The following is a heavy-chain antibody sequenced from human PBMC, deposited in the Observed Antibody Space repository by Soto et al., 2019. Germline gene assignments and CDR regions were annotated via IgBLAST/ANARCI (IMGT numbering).Heavy chain of an antibody. CDR2: IIPIFGTA. CDR3: ARDWVDIVVVPAARDPFDI. CDR1: GGTFSSYA. J-gene: IGHJ3*02. Sequence: QVQLVQSGAEVKKTGSSVKVSCKASGGTFSSYAISWVRQAPGQGLEWMGGIIPIFGTANYAQKFQGRVTITADKSTSTAYLELSSLRSEDTAVYYCARDWVDIVVVPAARDPFDIWGQGTMVTVSS. D-gene: IGHD2-2*03. V-gene: IGHV1-69*06.